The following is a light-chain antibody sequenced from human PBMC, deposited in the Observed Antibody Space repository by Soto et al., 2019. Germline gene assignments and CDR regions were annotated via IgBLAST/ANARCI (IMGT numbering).Light chain of an antibody. CDR1: QSVSSSY. Sequence: EIVLTQSPGTLSLSPGERATLSFRASQSVSSSYLAWYQQKPGQAPRLLIYGASSRATGIPDRFSGSGSGTDFTLTISRLEPEYFAVYYCQQYGSSPVTFGQGTRLEIK. CDR2: GAS. CDR3: QQYGSSPVT. J-gene: IGKJ5*01. V-gene: IGKV3-20*01.